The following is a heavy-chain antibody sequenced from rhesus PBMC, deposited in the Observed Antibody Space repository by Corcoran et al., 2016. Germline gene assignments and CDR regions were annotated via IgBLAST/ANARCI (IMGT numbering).Heavy chain of an antibody. Sequence: QVQLQESGPGLVKPSETLSLTCAVSGGSVSSSNWWSWIRPPPGKELVWIGYISCSSGSTYYNPSLKGRVTVSARPSKNQFSLKRSSVTAADTAVYYWAREVIAAAGMDYWGQGVLVTVSS. CDR2: ISCSSGST. V-gene: IGHV4-65*01. D-gene: IGHD6-31*01. CDR3: AREVIAAAGMDY. J-gene: IGHJ4*01. CDR1: GGSVSSSNW.